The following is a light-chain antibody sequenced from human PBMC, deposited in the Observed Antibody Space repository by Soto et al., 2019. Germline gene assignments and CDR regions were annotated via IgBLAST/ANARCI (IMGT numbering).Light chain of an antibody. Sequence: IVWPQSPGTLSLSPGERATLSCRASQSVRSNYLAWYQQKPGRAPRLLIYGASSRATGIPDRFSGSGSGTDFTLTISRLEPEDFAVYYCQQYGSSPRAFGGGTKVDI. V-gene: IGKV3-20*01. CDR3: QQYGSSPRA. CDR2: GAS. J-gene: IGKJ4*01. CDR1: QSVRSNY.